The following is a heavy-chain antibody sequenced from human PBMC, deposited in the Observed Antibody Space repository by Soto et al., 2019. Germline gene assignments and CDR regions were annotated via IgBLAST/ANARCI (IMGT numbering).Heavy chain of an antibody. J-gene: IGHJ5*02. V-gene: IGHV4-34*01. CDR2: INHSGST. D-gene: IGHD6-13*01. Sequence: QVQLQQWGAGLLKPSETLSLTCAVYGGSFSGYYWSWIRQPPGKGLEWIGEINHSGSTNYNPSLKSRVTISVDTSKNQFSLKLSSVTAAHTAVYYCARDDSSSWRNNRFDPWGQGTLVTVSS. CDR3: ARDDSSSWRNNRFDP. CDR1: GGSFSGYY.